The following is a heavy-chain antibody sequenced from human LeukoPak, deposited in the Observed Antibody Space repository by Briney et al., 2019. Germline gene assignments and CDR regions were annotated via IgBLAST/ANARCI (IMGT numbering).Heavy chain of an antibody. D-gene: IGHD3-3*01. CDR3: ARDRRTYYDFWSGYPRDAFDI. Sequence: SQTLSLTCAISGDSVSSNSAAWNWIRQSPSRGLEWLGRTYYRSKWYNDYAVSVKSRITINPDTSKNQFSLQLNSVTPEDTAVYYCARDRRTYYDFWSGYPRDAFDIWGQGTMVTVSS. CDR2: TYYRSKWYN. V-gene: IGHV6-1*01. CDR1: GDSVSSNSAA. J-gene: IGHJ3*02.